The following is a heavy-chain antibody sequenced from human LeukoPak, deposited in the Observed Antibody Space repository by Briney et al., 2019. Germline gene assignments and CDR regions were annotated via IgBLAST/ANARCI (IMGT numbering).Heavy chain of an antibody. Sequence: GGSLRLSCAAAGFTLSSYWMGWVRQAPGKGLEWVANIRQDGGEKYYVDSVKGRFTISRDNAKNSLYLQMNSLRDEDTAVYYCARVRVNYGDNGMDVWGQGTTVTVSS. D-gene: IGHD4-17*01. V-gene: IGHV3-7*05. CDR2: IRQDGGEK. J-gene: IGHJ6*02. CDR1: GFTLSSYW. CDR3: ARVRVNYGDNGMDV.